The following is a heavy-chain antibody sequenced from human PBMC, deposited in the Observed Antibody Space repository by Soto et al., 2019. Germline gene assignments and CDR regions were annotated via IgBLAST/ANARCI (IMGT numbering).Heavy chain of an antibody. Sequence: SVKVSCKASGGRFTTYAFNWMRQAPGQGLEWLGGIITFFGAAMYAQKFQGRVTITADELTTTAYMELSGLRSEDTAVYYCARGGKERFRGSGMDVWGQGTTVTVS. CDR2: IITFFGAA. CDR3: ARGGKERFRGSGMDV. D-gene: IGHD1-1*01. CDR1: GGRFTTYA. J-gene: IGHJ6*02. V-gene: IGHV1-69*13.